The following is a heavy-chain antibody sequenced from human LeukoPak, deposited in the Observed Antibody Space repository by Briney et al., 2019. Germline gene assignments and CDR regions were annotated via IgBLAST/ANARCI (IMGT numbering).Heavy chain of an antibody. D-gene: IGHD3-9*01. Sequence: PGGSLRLSCAASGFTFNDYTIHWVRQAPGKGLEWVSLISWDGHRTYYADSVKGRFTISRDNSKNSLYLQMNSLRTEDTALYYCAKARVRYFDWSHFDYWGQGTLVTVSS. J-gene: IGHJ4*02. CDR2: ISWDGHRT. V-gene: IGHV3-43*01. CDR3: AKARVRYFDWSHFDY. CDR1: GFTFNDYT.